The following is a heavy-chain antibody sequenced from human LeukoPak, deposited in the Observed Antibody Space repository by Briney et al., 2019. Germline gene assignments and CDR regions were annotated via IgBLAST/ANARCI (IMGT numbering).Heavy chain of an antibody. V-gene: IGHV1-46*01. CDR3: ARDLRSGGDQPGWFDP. D-gene: IGHD2-21*02. CDR1: GYTFTNYY. CDR2: INPRGGST. J-gene: IGHJ5*02. Sequence: ASVKVSCKASGYTFTNYYMHWVRQAPGQGLEWMGIINPRGGSTSYAQKFQGRVTMTRDTSTNTVYMDLSRLRSDDTAVYYCARDLRSGGDQPGWFDPWGQGTLVTVSS.